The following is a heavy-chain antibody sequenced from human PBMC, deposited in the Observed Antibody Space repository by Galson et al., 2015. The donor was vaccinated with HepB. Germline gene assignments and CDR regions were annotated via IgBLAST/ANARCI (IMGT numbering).Heavy chain of an antibody. CDR3: ARGRTIRISGSYSGLWYYCMDV. CDR1: GGSISSSSYY. J-gene: IGHJ6*03. D-gene: IGHD1-26*01. Sequence: ETLSLTCTVSGGSISSSSYYWDWIRQPPGKGLEWIGTIFYNGDTYYNPSLKSRVTISVDTSKNQFSLKLGSVTAADTAVYYCARGRTIRISGSYSGLWYYCMDVWGKGTTVTVSS. CDR2: IFYNGDT. V-gene: IGHV4-39*01.